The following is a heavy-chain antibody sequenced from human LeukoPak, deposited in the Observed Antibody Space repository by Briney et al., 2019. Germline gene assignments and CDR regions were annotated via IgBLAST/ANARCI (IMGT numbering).Heavy chain of an antibody. V-gene: IGHV3-73*01. Sequence: GGSLRLSCAASAFTFSGSAMHWVRQASGKGLEWVGRIRSKANSYATAYAASVKGRFTISRDDSKNTAYLQMNSLRAEDTAVYYCARANAFDIWGQGTMVTVSS. CDR2: IRSKANSYAT. CDR3: ARANAFDI. J-gene: IGHJ3*02. CDR1: AFTFSGSA.